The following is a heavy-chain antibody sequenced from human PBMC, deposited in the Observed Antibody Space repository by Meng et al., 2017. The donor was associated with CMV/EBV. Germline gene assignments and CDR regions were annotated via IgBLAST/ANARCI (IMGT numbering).Heavy chain of an antibody. Sequence: GGPLRLSCAASGFTFDDYAMHWVRQAPGKGLEWVSGISWNSGSIGYADSVKGRFTISRDNAKNSLYLQMNSLRAEDTALYYCAKAAARSWFDPWGQGTLVTVSS. CDR2: ISWNSGSI. CDR3: AKAAARSWFDP. D-gene: IGHD6-6*01. V-gene: IGHV3-9*01. J-gene: IGHJ5*02. CDR1: GFTFDDYA.